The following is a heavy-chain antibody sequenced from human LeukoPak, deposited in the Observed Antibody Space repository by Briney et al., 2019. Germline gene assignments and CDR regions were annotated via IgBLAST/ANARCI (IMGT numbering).Heavy chain of an antibody. D-gene: IGHD3-22*01. CDR1: GGSISSYF. CDR2: INHSGST. J-gene: IGHJ4*02. V-gene: IGHV4-34*01. Sequence: SETLSLTCSVSGGSISSYFWSWIRQPPGKGLEWIGEINHSGSTNYNPSLKSRVTISVDTSKNQFSLNLSSVTAADTAVYYCARGRGRHYYDSSDYADYWGQGTLVTVSS. CDR3: ARGRGRHYYDSSDYADY.